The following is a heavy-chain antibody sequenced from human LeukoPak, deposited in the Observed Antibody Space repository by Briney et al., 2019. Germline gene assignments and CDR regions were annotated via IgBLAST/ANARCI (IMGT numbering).Heavy chain of an antibody. Sequence: PGRSLRLSCAASGFTFSTYTMHWVRQAPGKGLEWVAVTWNDGSHKYYADSVKGRFTISRDNFKNTVHLQMNTLRAEDSAVYYRARALSPYDTNGDNWFDPWGQGTLVTVSS. J-gene: IGHJ5*02. CDR1: GFTFSTYT. D-gene: IGHD2-8*01. V-gene: IGHV3-33*01. CDR2: TWNDGSHK. CDR3: ARALSPYDTNGDNWFDP.